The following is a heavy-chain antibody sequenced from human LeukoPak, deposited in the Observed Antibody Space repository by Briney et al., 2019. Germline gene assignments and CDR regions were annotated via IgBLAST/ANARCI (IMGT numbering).Heavy chain of an antibody. CDR2: ISTSGGNT. V-gene: IGHV3-64*02. CDR3: AREPDYGDYALSFDL. D-gene: IGHD4-17*01. J-gene: IGHJ2*01. Sequence: GGSLRLSCAASGFTFNSYAMHWIRQAPGRGLEYVSAISTSGGNTYYADSVKDRFTISRDNSKNTLYLQMGSLRTEDMAVYYCAREPDYGDYALSFDLWGRGTLVTVSS. CDR1: GFTFNSYA.